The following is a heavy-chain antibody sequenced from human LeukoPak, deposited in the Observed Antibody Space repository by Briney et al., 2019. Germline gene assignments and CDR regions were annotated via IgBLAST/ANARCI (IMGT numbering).Heavy chain of an antibody. CDR3: AKGVVVIQDAFDI. CDR1: GDSISGYY. Sequence: SETLSLTCTVSGDSISGYYWSWIRQPPGKGLVWIGYINYSGTTNYNPSLKSRVTISADTSKNQFSLKLNSVTAADTAVYYCAKGVVVIQDAFDIWGQGTMVTVSS. V-gene: IGHV4-59*01. D-gene: IGHD3-22*01. CDR2: INYSGTT. J-gene: IGHJ3*02.